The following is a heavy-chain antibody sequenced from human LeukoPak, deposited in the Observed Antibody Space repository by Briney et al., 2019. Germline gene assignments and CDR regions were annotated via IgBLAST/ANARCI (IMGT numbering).Heavy chain of an antibody. J-gene: IGHJ3*02. CDR2: ISWNSGSI. Sequence: GGSLRLSCAASGFTFDDYAMHWVRQAPGKGLEWVSGISWNSGSIGYADSVKSRFTISRDNSKNTLYLQMNSLRAEDTAVYYCAKDMGVVPAAMIGVNDAFDIWGQGTMVTVSS. D-gene: IGHD2-2*01. CDR1: GFTFDDYA. V-gene: IGHV3-9*01. CDR3: AKDMGVVPAAMIGVNDAFDI.